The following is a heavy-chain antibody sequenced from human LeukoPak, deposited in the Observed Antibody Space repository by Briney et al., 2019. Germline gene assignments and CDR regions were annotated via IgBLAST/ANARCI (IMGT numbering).Heavy chain of an antibody. CDR3: ARAPGYYYYCYMDV. V-gene: IGHV4-34*01. CDR2: INHSGST. J-gene: IGHJ6*03. CDR1: GGSFSGYY. Sequence: SETLSLTCAVYGGSFSGYYWSWIRQPPGKGLEWIGEINHSGSTNYNPSLKSRVTISVDTSKSQFSLKLSSVTAADTAVYYCARAPGYYYYCYMDVWGKGTTVTVSS.